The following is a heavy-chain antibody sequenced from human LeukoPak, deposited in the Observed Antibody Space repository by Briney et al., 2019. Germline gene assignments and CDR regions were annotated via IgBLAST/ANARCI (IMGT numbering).Heavy chain of an antibody. J-gene: IGHJ4*02. D-gene: IGHD5-24*01. Sequence: ASVKVSCKASGYTFTGYYMHWVRQAPGQGPEWMGWINPNSGGTNYAQKFQGRVTMTRDTSISTAYMELSRLRSDGTAVYYCARGGWLQSETYDYWGQGTLVTVSS. CDR3: ARGGWLQSETYDY. CDR2: INPNSGGT. V-gene: IGHV1-2*02. CDR1: GYTFTGYY.